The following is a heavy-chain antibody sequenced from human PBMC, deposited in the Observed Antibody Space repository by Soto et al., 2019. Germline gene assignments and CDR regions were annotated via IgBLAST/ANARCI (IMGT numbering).Heavy chain of an antibody. J-gene: IGHJ1*01. D-gene: IGHD6-13*01. CDR3: ASAMLPAAGRSIVF. V-gene: IGHV4-4*07. CDR2: IHTTENT. Sequence: PSETLSLTCTVSGDSISSYYWSWIRQPAGKGMEWIGRIHTTENTNYNPSLKSRVTMAIDTAKNQFSLKLSSLTAADTAVYYGASAMLPAAGRSIVFWGQGTRVTVSS. CDR1: GDSISSYY.